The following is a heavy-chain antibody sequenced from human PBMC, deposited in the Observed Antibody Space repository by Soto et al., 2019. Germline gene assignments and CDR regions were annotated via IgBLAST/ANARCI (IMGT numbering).Heavy chain of an antibody. V-gene: IGHV3-33*01. Sequence: PGGSLRLSWAASGFTFSSYGMHWVRQAPGKGLEWVAVIWYDGSNKYYADSVKGRFTISRDNSKNTLYLQMNSLRAEDTAVYYCARDYYGSGSYYNAHYYYYYGMDVWGKGTTVTVSS. D-gene: IGHD3-10*01. CDR3: ARDYYGSGSYYNAHYYYYYGMDV. CDR1: GFTFSSYG. CDR2: IWYDGSNK. J-gene: IGHJ6*04.